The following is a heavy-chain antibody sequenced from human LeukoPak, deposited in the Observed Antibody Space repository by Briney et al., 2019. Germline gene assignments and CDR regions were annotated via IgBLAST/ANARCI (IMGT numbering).Heavy chain of an antibody. J-gene: IGHJ6*03. CDR2: ISHSGST. Sequence: ESSETLSLTCAVYGGSFSGYYWSWIRQPPGKGLEWIGEISHSGSTNYNPSLKSRVTISVDTSKNQFSLKLSSVTAADTAVYYCARTTMVRGTYYMDVWGKGTTVTISS. CDR1: GGSFSGYY. V-gene: IGHV4-34*01. D-gene: IGHD3-10*01. CDR3: ARTTMVRGTYYMDV.